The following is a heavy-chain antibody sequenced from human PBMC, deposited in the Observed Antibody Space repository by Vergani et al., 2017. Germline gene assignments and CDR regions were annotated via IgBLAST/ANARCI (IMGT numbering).Heavy chain of an antibody. CDR2: ISTNGGTT. V-gene: IGHV3-64D*06. D-gene: IGHD6-13*01. CDR3: ANIAAPGPRGRGTGN. Sequence: EVQLVESGGGLVQPGESLRLSCSTFGVTFSSYAMYWVRQAPGKGLEFVSSISTNGGTTYYADSVKGRFTISRDNSESTLHLQMTSLSAEDTAVYYCANIAAPGPRGRGTGNWGQGTLVTVSS. CDR1: GVTFSSYA. J-gene: IGHJ4*02.